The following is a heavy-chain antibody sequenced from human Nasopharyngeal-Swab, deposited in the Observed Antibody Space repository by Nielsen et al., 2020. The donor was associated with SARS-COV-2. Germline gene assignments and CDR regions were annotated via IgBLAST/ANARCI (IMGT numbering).Heavy chain of an antibody. CDR2: IYYSGST. V-gene: IGHV4-39*01. D-gene: IGHD3-16*01. J-gene: IGHJ6*02. Sequence: WIRQPPGKGLEWIGSIYYSGSTYYNPSLKSRVTISVDTSKNQFSLKRSSVTAADTAVYYYARRVARAPRHEGDYYYGMDVWGQGTTVTVSS. CDR3: ARRVARAPRHEGDYYYGMDV.